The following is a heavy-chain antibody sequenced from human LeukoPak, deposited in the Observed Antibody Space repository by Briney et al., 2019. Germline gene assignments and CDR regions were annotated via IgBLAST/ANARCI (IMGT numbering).Heavy chain of an antibody. J-gene: IGHJ3*02. CDR3: AKYAYNWNAPDGFDM. Sequence: PGGSLRLSCAASGFTFSSYGMHWVRQAPGKGLEWVAVISYDGSRKYYGDSVKGRFTISRDNSESTLFLQMNSLRTDDTSVYFCAKYAYNWNAPDGFDMWGQGTMVIVSS. CDR2: ISYDGSRK. D-gene: IGHD1-1*01. CDR1: GFTFSSYG. V-gene: IGHV3-30*19.